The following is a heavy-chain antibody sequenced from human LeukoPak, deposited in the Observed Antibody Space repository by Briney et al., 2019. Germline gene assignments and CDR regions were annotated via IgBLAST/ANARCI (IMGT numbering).Heavy chain of an antibody. Sequence: PSETLSLTCTVSGGSISSSHYYWGWIRQPPGKGLEWIGTLYYSGTTYYNPSLKSRITMSLDTSKNQFSLKLSSVTAADTAVYYCARCSDHYYYMDVWGKGTTVTVSS. CDR3: ARCSDHYYYMDV. V-gene: IGHV4-39*07. CDR2: LYYSGTT. CDR1: GGSISSSHYY. J-gene: IGHJ6*03. D-gene: IGHD2-15*01.